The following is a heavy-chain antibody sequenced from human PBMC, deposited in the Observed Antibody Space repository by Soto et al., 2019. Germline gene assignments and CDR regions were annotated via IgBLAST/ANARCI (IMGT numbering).Heavy chain of an antibody. CDR2: IKSDGSST. Sequence: EVQLAESGGGLVQPGGSLRLSCAASGFTFSSYWMHWVRQVPGKGLVWVSRIKSDGSSTTYADSVKGRFTISRDNAKNTLYLQMNSLRAEDTAVYYCARDDYDYVWGSLRHFDCWGQGTLVTVSS. J-gene: IGHJ4*02. D-gene: IGHD3-16*01. CDR1: GFTFSSYW. V-gene: IGHV3-74*01. CDR3: ARDDYDYVWGSLRHFDC.